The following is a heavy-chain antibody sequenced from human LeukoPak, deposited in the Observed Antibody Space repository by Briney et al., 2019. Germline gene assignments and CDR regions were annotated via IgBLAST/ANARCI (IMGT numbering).Heavy chain of an antibody. CDR1: GYTFTGYY. J-gene: IGHJ4*02. CDR3: AIAGIPAAASQDY. CDR2: INPNSGVT. D-gene: IGHD6-13*01. Sequence: ASVKVSCKASGYTFTGYYMHWMRQAPGQGLEWMGWINPNSGVTNYAQKFQGRVTMTRDTSISTAYMELSRLTSDDTAVYYCAIAGIPAAASQDYWGQGTLVTVSS. V-gene: IGHV1-2*02.